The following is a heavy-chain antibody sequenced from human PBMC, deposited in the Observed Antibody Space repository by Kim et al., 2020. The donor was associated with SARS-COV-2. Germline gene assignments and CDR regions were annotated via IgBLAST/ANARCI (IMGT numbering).Heavy chain of an antibody. J-gene: IGHJ4*02. Sequence: NDAQKFQGRVTITADESTSTAYMELSSLRSEDTAVYYCARGDYGDYYFDYWGQGTLVTVSS. V-gene: IGHV1-69*01. CDR3: ARGDYGDYYFDY. D-gene: IGHD4-17*01.